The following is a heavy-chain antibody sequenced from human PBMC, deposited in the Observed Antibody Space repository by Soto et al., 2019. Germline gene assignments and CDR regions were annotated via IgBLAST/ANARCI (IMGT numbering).Heavy chain of an antibody. CDR1: GFAFRSYA. V-gene: IGHV3-30*18. CDR2: VSFDGSHK. D-gene: IGHD3-3*01. CDR3: AKLGDAVSGFFDF. Sequence: GGSLRLSCAASGFAFRSYAIHWVRQAPGKGLEWVADVSFDGSHKTYAVPVRGRFTLSRDNSKKTVYLQMNSLRAEDTAVYYCAKLGDAVSGFFDFWGQGTQVTVSS. J-gene: IGHJ5*01.